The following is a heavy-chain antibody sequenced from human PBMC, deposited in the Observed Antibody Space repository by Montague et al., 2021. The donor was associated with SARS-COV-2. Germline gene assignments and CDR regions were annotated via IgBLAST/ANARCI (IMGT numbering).Heavy chain of an antibody. J-gene: IGHJ6*02. D-gene: IGHD2-8*01. V-gene: IGHV4-59*01. Sequence: SETLSLTCSVSGGSISGYYWCWLRQPPGKGLEWIGNIYNSGSTKXNPSLKSRVTISVDRSKTQFSLNLNSVTAADTAVYFCARHLRSCTNGVCRAYHDYAMDVWGQGTTVTVPS. CDR2: IYNSGST. CDR1: GGSISGYY. CDR3: ARHLRSCTNGVCRAYHDYAMDV.